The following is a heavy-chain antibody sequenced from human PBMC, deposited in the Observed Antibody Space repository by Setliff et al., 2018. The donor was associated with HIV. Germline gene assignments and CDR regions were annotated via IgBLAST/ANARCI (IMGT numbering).Heavy chain of an antibody. D-gene: IGHD3-10*01. J-gene: IGHJ4*02. CDR3: ARGNYYNMWADPFDY. Sequence: PSETLSLTCSVSYSSLTSNNFYWGWIRQPPGRGLEWIGNIYYTGTTYYNSSLKSRVRISVDTSTNQFSLNVTSVTAADTAVYYCARGNYYNMWADPFDYWGQGTQVTVSS. CDR2: IYYTGTT. CDR1: YSSLTSNNFY. V-gene: IGHV4-39*07.